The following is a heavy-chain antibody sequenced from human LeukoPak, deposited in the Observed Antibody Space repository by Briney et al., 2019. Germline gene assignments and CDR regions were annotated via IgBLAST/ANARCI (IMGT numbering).Heavy chain of an antibody. V-gene: IGHV3-30*01. CDR2: ISYDGSNK. Sequence: PGGSLRLSCAASGFTFSSYAMHWVRQAPGKGLEWVAVISYDGSNKYYADSVKGRFTISRDNSKNTLYLQMNSLRAEDTAVYYFAREGEMGLVQAVGAGYYFDYWGKEPLVTVS. CDR1: GFTFSSYA. J-gene: IGHJ4*02. D-gene: IGHD2-2*01. CDR3: AREGEMGLVQAVGAGYYFDY.